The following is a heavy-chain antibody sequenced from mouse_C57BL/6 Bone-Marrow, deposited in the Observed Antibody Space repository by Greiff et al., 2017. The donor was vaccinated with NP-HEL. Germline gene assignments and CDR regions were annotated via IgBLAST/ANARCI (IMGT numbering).Heavy chain of an antibody. J-gene: IGHJ2*01. D-gene: IGHD1-1*01. V-gene: IGHV1-72*01. CDR1: GYTFTSYW. CDR3: AREGGTTVVRNYYFDY. CDR2: IDPNSGGT. Sequence: QVQLQQPGAELVKPGASVKLSCKASGYTFTSYWMHWVKQRPGRGLEWIGRIDPNSGGTKYNEKFKSKATLTVDKPSSTAYMQLSSLTSEDSAVYYCAREGGTTVVRNYYFDYWGQGTTLTVSS.